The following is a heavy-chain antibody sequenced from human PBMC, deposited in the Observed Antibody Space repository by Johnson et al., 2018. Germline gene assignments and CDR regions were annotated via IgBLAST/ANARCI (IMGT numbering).Heavy chain of an antibody. CDR1: GFTFSSYG. D-gene: IGHD3-22*01. V-gene: IGHV3-30*18. J-gene: IGHJ3*02. CDR2: ISYDGSNK. Sequence: QVQLVESGGGVVQPGRSLRLSCAASGFTFSSYGVYWVRQAPGKGLEWVAVISYDGSNKYYADSVKGRFTISRDNSKNTLYLQMNSLRAEDTAVYYCAKRADGRGYYYWVAFDIWGQGTMVTVSS. CDR3: AKRADGRGYYYWVAFDI.